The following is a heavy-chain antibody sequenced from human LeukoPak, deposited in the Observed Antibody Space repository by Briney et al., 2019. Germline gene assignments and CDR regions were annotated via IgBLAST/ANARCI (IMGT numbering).Heavy chain of an antibody. V-gene: IGHV3-30*04. CDR2: VSYVGSNK. CDR1: GFTFNNYA. Sequence: GGSLRLSCAASGFTFNNYAMHWVRQAPGKGLEWVAVVSYVGSNKYYADSVKGRFTISRDKSKNTLYLQMNSLRPDDTAVYYCARAAGMDVWGQGTTVTVSS. J-gene: IGHJ6*02. CDR3: ARAAGMDV.